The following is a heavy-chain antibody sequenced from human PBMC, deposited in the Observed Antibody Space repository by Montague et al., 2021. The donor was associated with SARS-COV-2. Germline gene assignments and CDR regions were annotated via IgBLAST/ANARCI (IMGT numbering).Heavy chain of an antibody. D-gene: IGHD3-10*01. CDR3: ARGRRILLWFGGLVWGGDYYGMDV. Sequence: SKTLSLTCAVYGGSFSGYYWSWIRQPPGKGLEWIGEINHSGSTNYNPSLKSRVTISVDTYKNQFSLKLSSVTAADTAVYYCARGRRILLWFGGLVWGGDYYGMDVWGQGTTVTVSS. V-gene: IGHV4-34*01. CDR2: INHSGST. CDR1: GGSFSGYY. J-gene: IGHJ6*02.